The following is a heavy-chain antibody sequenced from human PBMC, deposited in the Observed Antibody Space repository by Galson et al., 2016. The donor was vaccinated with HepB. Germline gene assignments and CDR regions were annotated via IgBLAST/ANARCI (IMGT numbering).Heavy chain of an antibody. D-gene: IGHD5-18*01. J-gene: IGHJ4*02. CDR1: GFTFSSYS. CDR3: VRDFGMIGYTYEFDY. CDR2: ISSNGGST. Sequence: SLRLSCAASGFTFSSYSMHWVRQAPGKGLEHVSAISSNGGSTYYADSVKGRFTISRDNFKNTLYLKMSSLRAEETAVYYCVRDFGMIGYTYEFDYWGQRALVTVSS. V-gene: IGHV3-64D*06.